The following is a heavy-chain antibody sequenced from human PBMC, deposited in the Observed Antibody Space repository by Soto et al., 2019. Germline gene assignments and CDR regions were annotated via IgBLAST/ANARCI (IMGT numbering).Heavy chain of an antibody. CDR2: IIPIFGTA. CDR1: GGTFSSYA. V-gene: IGHV1-69*01. CDR3: SRDQAHYDILTGYYKY. Sequence: QVQLVQSGAEVKKPGSSVKVSCKASGGTFSSYAISWVRQAPGQGLEWMGGIIPIFGTANYAQKFQGRVTITADESTSAAYMELGSLRSEDTAVYYCSRDQAHYDILTGYYKYWGQGTLVTVSS. D-gene: IGHD3-9*01. J-gene: IGHJ4*02.